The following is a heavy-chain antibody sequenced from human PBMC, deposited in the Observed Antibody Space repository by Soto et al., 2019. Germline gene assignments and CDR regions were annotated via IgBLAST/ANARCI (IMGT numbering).Heavy chain of an antibody. D-gene: IGHD3-3*01. CDR2: CIPIFGTA. V-gene: IGHV1-69*06. Sequence: KVCCAPSRGSFSSRGSIRGRQAPAHGLEWMGGCIPIFGTANYAQKFQGRVTITAEKSTSTAYMDPSSLRSEDTAVYYCARVSWHDFWSGRGYFDYWGKGTLVIVYS. J-gene: IGHJ4*02. CDR1: RGSFSSRG. CDR3: ARVSWHDFWSGRGYFDY.